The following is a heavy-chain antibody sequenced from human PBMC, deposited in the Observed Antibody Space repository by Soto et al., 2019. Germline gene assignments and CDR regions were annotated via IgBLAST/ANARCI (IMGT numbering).Heavy chain of an antibody. V-gene: IGHV1-69*13. Sequence: SVKVSCKASGGTFSSYAISWVRQAPGQGLEWMGGIIPIFGTANYAQKFQGRVTITADESTSTAYMELSSLRSEDTAVYYCARGEDIVVVVAASNPYYYGMDVWGQGTTVTVSS. CDR3: ARGEDIVVVVAASNPYYYGMDV. J-gene: IGHJ6*02. CDR2: IIPIFGTA. CDR1: GGTFSSYA. D-gene: IGHD2-15*01.